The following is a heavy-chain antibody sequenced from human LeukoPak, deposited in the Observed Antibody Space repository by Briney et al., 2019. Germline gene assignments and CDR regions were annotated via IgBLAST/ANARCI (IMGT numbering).Heavy chain of an antibody. Sequence: GGSLRLSCAASGFTFSNAWMSWVRQAPGKGLEWVGRIKSQTDGGTTDYAALVKGRFTISRDDSKNTLFLQMSSLKIEDTAVYYCTTDWFFYWGQGTLVTVSS. CDR1: GFTFSNAW. V-gene: IGHV3-15*01. J-gene: IGHJ4*02. CDR2: IKSQTDGGTT. CDR3: TTDWFFY. D-gene: IGHD3-10*01.